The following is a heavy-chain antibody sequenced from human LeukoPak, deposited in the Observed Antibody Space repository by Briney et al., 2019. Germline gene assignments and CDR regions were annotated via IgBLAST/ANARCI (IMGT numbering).Heavy chain of an antibody. V-gene: IGHV1-69*04. J-gene: IGHJ6*02. CDR2: IIPILGIA. Sequence: SVKVSCKASGYTFTSYGISWVRQAPGQGLEWMGRIIPILGIANYAQKFQGRVTITADKSTSTAYMELSSLRSEDTAVYYCATKTNYYYYGMDVWGQGTTVTVSS. CDR1: GYTFTSYG. CDR3: ATKTNYYYYGMDV.